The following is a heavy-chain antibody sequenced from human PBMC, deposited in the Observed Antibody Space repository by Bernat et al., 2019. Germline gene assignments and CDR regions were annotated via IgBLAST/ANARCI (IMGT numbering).Heavy chain of an antibody. CDR3: ARDIPLGSGLQSDAFDI. V-gene: IGHV1-69*08. D-gene: IGHD3-3*01. CDR2: IIPILGIA. J-gene: IGHJ3*02. Sequence: QVQLVQSGAEVKKPGSSVKVSCKASGGTFSGYTISWVRQAPGQGLEWMGRIIPILGIANYAQKFQGRVTITADKSTSTAYMELSSLRSEDTAVYYCARDIPLGSGLQSDAFDIWGQGTMVTVSS. CDR1: GGTFSGYT.